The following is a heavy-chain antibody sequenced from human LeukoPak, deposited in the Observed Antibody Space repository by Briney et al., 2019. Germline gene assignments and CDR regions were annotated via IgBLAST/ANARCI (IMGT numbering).Heavy chain of an antibody. CDR1: GGSFSGYY. CDR3: ARGFRDGYNLNSSDY. Sequence: SETLPLTCAVYGGSFSGYYWSWIRQPPGKGLEWIGEINHSGSTNYNPSLKSRVTISVDTSKNQFSLKLSSVTAADTAVYYCARGFRDGYNLNSSDYWGQGTLVTVSS. D-gene: IGHD5-24*01. V-gene: IGHV4-34*01. J-gene: IGHJ4*02. CDR2: INHSGST.